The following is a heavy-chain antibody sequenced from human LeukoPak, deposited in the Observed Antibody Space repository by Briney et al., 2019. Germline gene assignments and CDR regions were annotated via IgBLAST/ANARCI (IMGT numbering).Heavy chain of an antibody. D-gene: IGHD5-18*01. Sequence: SGPTLLKPTPTLTLTCSLSGVSLRTRGVGVGWIRQPPGKALEWLALIYWDDDSRYSPSLKSRLTIAKDTSKNQVVLTLTNMDSVDTATYYCAHSQVFSYGSFHDAYDIWGLGMLVTVSS. CDR3: AHSQVFSYGSFHDAYDI. CDR2: IYWDDDS. J-gene: IGHJ3*02. CDR1: GVSLRTRGVG. V-gene: IGHV2-5*02.